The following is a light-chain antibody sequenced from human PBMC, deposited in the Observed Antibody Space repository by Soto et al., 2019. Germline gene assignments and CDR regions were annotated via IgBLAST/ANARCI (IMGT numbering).Light chain of an antibody. CDR3: QHYNSYSEA. Sequence: EIVITQSPATVSLSPGERATLSCRAIQGMRSNVAWYQQKPGQAPRILIFGTSTRETGIPDRFSGSGSGTDFTLTISSLQPDDFATYYCQHYNSYSEAFGQGTKVDIK. CDR1: QGMRSN. CDR2: GTS. V-gene: IGKV3-15*01. J-gene: IGKJ1*01.